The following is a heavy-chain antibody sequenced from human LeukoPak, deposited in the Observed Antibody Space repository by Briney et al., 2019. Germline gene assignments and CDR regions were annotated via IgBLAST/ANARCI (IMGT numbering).Heavy chain of an antibody. J-gene: IGHJ4*02. Sequence: PGGSLRLSCAASGFTFSSYEMNWGRQAPGKGLEWVSYISSSDSTIYYADSVKGRFTISRDNAKNSLYLQMNSLRAGDTAVYYCARSIEMATISYFDYWGQGTLVTVSS. D-gene: IGHD5-24*01. CDR1: GFTFSSYE. CDR2: ISSSDSTI. CDR3: ARSIEMATISYFDY. V-gene: IGHV3-48*03.